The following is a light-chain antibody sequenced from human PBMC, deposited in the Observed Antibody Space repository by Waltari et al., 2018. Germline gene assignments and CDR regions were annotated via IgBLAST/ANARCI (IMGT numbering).Light chain of an antibody. CDR1: QSLTKRY. CDR3: QQYGSSILYT. Sequence: VLTQSPGTLSLSPGERATLSCRASQSLTKRYLAWYQQKPGQPPRLLISGASSRAAGIPYRFSGSVSVTDFTLTISRLEPEDSAVYYCQQYGSSILYTFGQGTKLEIK. J-gene: IGKJ2*01. V-gene: IGKV3-20*01. CDR2: GAS.